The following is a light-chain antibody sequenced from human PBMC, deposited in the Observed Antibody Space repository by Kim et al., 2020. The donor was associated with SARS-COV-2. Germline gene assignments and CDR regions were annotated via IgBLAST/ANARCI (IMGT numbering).Light chain of an antibody. Sequence: LSPGKRPTPSGRASQGFSVYLDGDQQKPGQAPRVLIYEASNGATGIPARFRGSGSGADFTLTIRGLEPEDFAVYYCQQSSNRPLTVGQRTRLESK. CDR1: QGFSVY. J-gene: IGKJ5*01. CDR3: QQSSNRPLT. CDR2: EAS. V-gene: IGKV3-11*01.